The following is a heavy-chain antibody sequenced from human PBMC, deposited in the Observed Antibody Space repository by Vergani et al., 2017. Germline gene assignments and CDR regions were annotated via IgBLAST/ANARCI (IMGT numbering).Heavy chain of an antibody. CDR1: GGSITSGDYY. D-gene: IGHD3-9*01. J-gene: IGHJ6*02. CDR3: ARVCYDTLTAYEKYYGMDV. CDR2: IYYSGST. Sequence: QVQLQELGPGLVKPSQTLSLTCIVSGGSITSGDYYWSWIRQPPGKGLEWIGYIYYSGSTYYNPSVEGRVTMSVDTSKNQFSLKLSSVTAADTAVYYCARVCYDTLTAYEKYYGMDVWGPGTTVTVSS. V-gene: IGHV4-30-4*08.